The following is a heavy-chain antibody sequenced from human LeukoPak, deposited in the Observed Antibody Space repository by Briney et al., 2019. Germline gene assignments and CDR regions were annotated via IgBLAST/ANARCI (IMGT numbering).Heavy chain of an antibody. D-gene: IGHD6-13*01. Sequence: ASVKVSCKASGYTFTGYYMHWVRQAPGQGLEWMGWISAYNGNTNYAQKLQGRVTMTTDTSTSTAYMELRSLRSDDTAVYYCARGRAAAGIEGAFDPWGQGTLVTVSS. V-gene: IGHV1-18*04. CDR2: ISAYNGNT. CDR3: ARGRAAAGIEGAFDP. J-gene: IGHJ5*02. CDR1: GYTFTGYY.